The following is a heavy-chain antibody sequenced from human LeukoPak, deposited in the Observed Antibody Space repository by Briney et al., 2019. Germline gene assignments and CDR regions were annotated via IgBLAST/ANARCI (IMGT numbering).Heavy chain of an antibody. J-gene: IGHJ4*02. CDR3: ASSGFFSSGWAFDY. D-gene: IGHD6-19*01. Sequence: GGSLRLSCAASGFTFSSYGMHWVRQAPGKGLEWVAVIWYDGSNKYYADSVKGRFTISRDNSKNTLYLQMNSLRAEDTAVYYCASSGFFSSGWAFDYWGQGTLVTVSS. V-gene: IGHV3-33*01. CDR1: GFTFSSYG. CDR2: IWYDGSNK.